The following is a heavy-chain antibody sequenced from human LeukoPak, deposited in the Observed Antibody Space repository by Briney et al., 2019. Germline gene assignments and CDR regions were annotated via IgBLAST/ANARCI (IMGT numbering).Heavy chain of an antibody. CDR2: IYYSGST. CDR1: GCFNSSRFF. D-gene: IGHD3-9*01. CDR3: TRDPGRYFDWLVVDY. V-gene: IGHV4-39*07. J-gene: IGHJ4*02. Sequence: PSGPRLTWTVSGCFNSSRFFWGWVRQAPGEGLEWVGSIYYSGSTYYNPSLKSRVTISVDTSKNQFSLKLSSVTAADTAVYYCTRDPGRYFDWLVVDYWGQGTLVTVSS.